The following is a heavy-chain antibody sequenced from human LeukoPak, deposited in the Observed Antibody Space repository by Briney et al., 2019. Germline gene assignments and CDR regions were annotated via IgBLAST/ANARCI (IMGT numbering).Heavy chain of an antibody. CDR1: GFTFRTYS. CDR2: ISASGTLT. D-gene: IGHD3-22*01. CDR3: ARDHEPNLYYYDSSGYGGGFDY. Sequence: GGSLRLSCGASGFTFRTYSMHWVRQAPGKGLEWISYISASGTLTHYADSVEGRFTISRDNAKNSLYLQMNSLRAEDTAVYYCARDHEPNLYYYDSSGYGGGFDYWGQGTLVTVSS. J-gene: IGHJ4*02. V-gene: IGHV3-48*04.